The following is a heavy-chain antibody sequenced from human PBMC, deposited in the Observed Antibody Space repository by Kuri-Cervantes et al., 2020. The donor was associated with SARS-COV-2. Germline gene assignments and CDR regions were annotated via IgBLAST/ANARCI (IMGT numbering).Heavy chain of an antibody. CDR3: ARVSLTAMVP. Sequence: GESLKISCAASGFTFSSYWMSWVRQAPGKGLEWVANIKQDGSEKYYVDSVKGRFTISRDNAKNSLYLQMNSLRAEDTAVYYCARVSLTAMVPWGQGTLVTVSS. CDR1: GFTFSSYW. V-gene: IGHV3-7*01. J-gene: IGHJ5*02. CDR2: IKQDGSEK. D-gene: IGHD5-18*01.